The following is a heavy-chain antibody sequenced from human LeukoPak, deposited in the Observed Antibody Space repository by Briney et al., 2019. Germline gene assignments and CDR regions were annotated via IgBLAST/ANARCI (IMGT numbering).Heavy chain of an antibody. CDR2: ISWNSGSI. J-gene: IGHJ4*02. CDR1: GFTFDDYA. CDR3: AKDPEDYYDSSGNDY. D-gene: IGHD3-22*01. Sequence: PGRSLRLSCAASGFTFDDYAMHWVRQAPGKGLEWVSGISWNSGSIGYADSVKGRFTISRDNSKNTLYLQMNSLRAEDTAVYYCAKDPEDYYDSSGNDYWGQGTLVTVSS. V-gene: IGHV3-9*01.